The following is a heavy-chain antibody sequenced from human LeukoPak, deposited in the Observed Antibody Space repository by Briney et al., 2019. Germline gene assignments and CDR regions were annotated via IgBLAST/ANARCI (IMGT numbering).Heavy chain of an antibody. J-gene: IGHJ4*02. D-gene: IGHD2-15*01. Sequence: PGGSLRLSCVASGFTFSSYWMSWVRQAPGKGLEWVANINKDGSEKYYLDSVKGRFTISRDNAMDSLYLQMNSLRAEDTAVYYCARRYCSGGSCYSVDYWGQGILVTVSS. CDR2: INKDGSEK. CDR1: GFTFSSYW. V-gene: IGHV3-7*01. CDR3: ARRYCSGGSCYSVDY.